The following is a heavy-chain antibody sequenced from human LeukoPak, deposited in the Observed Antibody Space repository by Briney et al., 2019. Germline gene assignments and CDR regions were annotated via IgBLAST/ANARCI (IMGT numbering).Heavy chain of an antibody. D-gene: IGHD6-6*01. CDR3: AREGSRSSLGGYGY. Sequence: ASVKVSCKASGYSFRSYYINWVRQAPGQGLEWMGLINPGGDYTKYAQTFQGRVTMTRGTSTNTVYMHLSSLRSEDTAIYYCAREGSRSSLGGYGYWGQGTLVTVSS. V-gene: IGHV1-46*01. CDR2: INPGGDYT. J-gene: IGHJ4*02. CDR1: GYSFRSYY.